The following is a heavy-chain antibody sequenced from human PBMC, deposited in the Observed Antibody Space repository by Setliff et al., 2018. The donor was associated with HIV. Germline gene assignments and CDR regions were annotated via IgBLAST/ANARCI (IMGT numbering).Heavy chain of an antibody. CDR3: AGSWIRLWSRILFCGGDCYSPFDY. J-gene: IGHJ4*01. CDR1: SGSISSHHY. Sequence: SETLSLTCTVSSGSISSHHYWTWIRQPPGKGLEWIGYISNTGNISYNPSLKSRVTISLDTSKKQFSLKLTSLTAADTAVYYCAGSWIRLWSRILFCGGDCYSPFDYWGQGSLVTVSS. D-gene: IGHD2-21*01. CDR2: ISNTGNI. V-gene: IGHV4-59*11.